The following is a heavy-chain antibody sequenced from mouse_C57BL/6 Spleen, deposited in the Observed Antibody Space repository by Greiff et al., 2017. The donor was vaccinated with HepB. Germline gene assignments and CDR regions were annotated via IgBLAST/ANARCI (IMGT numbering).Heavy chain of an antibody. CDR3: ARDDGYPYYAMDY. Sequence: QVQLQQSGPGLVAPSQSLSITCTVSGFSLTSYAISWVRQPPGKGLEWLGVIWTGGGTNYNSALKSRLSISKDNSKSQVFLKMNSLQTDDTARYYCARDDGYPYYAMDYWGQGTSVTVSS. V-gene: IGHV2-9-1*01. CDR1: GFSLTSYA. J-gene: IGHJ4*01. D-gene: IGHD2-3*01. CDR2: IWTGGGT.